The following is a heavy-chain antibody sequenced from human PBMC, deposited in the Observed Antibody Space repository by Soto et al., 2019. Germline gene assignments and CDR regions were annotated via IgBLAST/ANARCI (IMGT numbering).Heavy chain of an antibody. J-gene: IGHJ4*02. CDR2: IYYSGGT. CDR1: GASLGSGDYY. D-gene: IGHD1-26*01. CDR3: ARGLFSGNQYSEGWYYFDS. V-gene: IGHV4-31*02. Sequence: SESLSLACTVSGASLGSGDYYWSWIRQHPGKGLEGSGYIYYSGGTYYNPSLKSRGTISVDTSKNQFSLELSSVSAADTAVYYCARGLFSGNQYSEGWYYFDSWGQGTQVTVSS.